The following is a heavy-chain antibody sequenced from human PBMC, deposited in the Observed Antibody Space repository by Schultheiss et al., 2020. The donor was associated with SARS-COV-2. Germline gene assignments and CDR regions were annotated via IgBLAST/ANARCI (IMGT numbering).Heavy chain of an antibody. J-gene: IGHJ4*02. CDR1: GFTFSNAW. Sequence: GGSLRLSCAASGFTFSNAWMSWVRQAPGKGLEWVSSISSSSSYIYYADSVKGRFTTSRDNAKNTLYLQMNSLKTEDTAVYYCARAQDVGWGQGTLVTVSS. D-gene: IGHD1-26*01. V-gene: IGHV3-21*03. CDR2: ISSSSSYI. CDR3: ARAQDVG.